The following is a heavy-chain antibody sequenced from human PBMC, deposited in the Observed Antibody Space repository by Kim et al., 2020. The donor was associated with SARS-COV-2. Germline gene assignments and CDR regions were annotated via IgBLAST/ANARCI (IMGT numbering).Heavy chain of an antibody. J-gene: IGHJ4*02. D-gene: IGHD1-1*01. CDR3: ARRLDDTTTVINDY. Sequence: ADSVKGRFTGSRDNVKKSLYLQMNSLRDEDTAVYYCARRLDDTTTVINDYWGQGTLVTVSS. V-gene: IGHV3-48*02.